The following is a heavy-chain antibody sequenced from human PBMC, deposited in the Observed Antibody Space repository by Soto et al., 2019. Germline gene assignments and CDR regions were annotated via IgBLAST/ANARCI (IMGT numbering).Heavy chain of an antibody. D-gene: IGHD1-26*01. Sequence: QVVLLQSGAEVKEPGSSVRVSCKVSGSTFNNFAFSWVRQAPGHGPEWMGGIVVMSNTADYSQRFRDRVTSTADTSTNTLYMELGSLTFEDTAVYYCARAIKRWEVHYYFDYWGQGTLVTVSS. V-gene: IGHV1-69*06. CDR3: ARAIKRWEVHYYFDY. CDR2: IVVMSNTA. J-gene: IGHJ4*02. CDR1: GSTFNNFA.